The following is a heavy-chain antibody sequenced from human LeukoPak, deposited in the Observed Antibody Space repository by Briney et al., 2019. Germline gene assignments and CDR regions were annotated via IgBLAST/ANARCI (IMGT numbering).Heavy chain of an antibody. CDR3: VKDTESNPRLGVLDY. V-gene: IGHV3-64D*09. D-gene: IGHD3-10*01. CDR2: SSSDGGST. Sequence: GGSLRLSCSASGFTFRSYAMHWVRQAPGKGLEYVSGSSSDGGSTYYADSVKGRFTISRDNSKNTLYLQMSSLRAEDTAVYYCVKDTESNPRLGVLDYWGQGTLVTVSS. CDR1: GFTFRSYA. J-gene: IGHJ4*02.